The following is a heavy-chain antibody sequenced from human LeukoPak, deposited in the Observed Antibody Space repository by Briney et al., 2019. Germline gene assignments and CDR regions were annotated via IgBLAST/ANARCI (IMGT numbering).Heavy chain of an antibody. V-gene: IGHV1-24*01. J-gene: IGHJ5*02. CDR2: FDPEDGET. CDR1: GYTLTELS. D-gene: IGHD6-19*01. Sequence: ASVKVSCKVSGYTLTELSMHWVRQAPGKGLEWMGGFDPEDGETIYAQKFQGRVTMTEDTSTDTAYMELSSLRSEDTAVYYCATAFSSGWYRVWFDPWGQGTLVTVSS. CDR3: ATAFSSGWYRVWFDP.